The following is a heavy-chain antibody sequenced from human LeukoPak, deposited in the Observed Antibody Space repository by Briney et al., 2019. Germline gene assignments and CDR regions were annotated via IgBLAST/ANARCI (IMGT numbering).Heavy chain of an antibody. J-gene: IGHJ5*02. D-gene: IGHD2-2*01. V-gene: IGHV4-31*03. CDR3: AGGSMAVGPAGMGFDP. CDR1: GGSISSGGYY. CDR2: IYYSGST. Sequence: PSQTLSLTCTVSGGSISSGGYYWSWIRQHPGKGLEWIGYIYYSGSTYYNPSLKSRVTISVDTSKNQFSLKLSSVTAADTAVYYCAGGSMAVGPAGMGFDPWGQGTLVTVSS.